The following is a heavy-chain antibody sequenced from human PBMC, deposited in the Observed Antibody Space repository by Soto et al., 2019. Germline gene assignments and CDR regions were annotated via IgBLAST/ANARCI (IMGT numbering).Heavy chain of an antibody. D-gene: IGHD1-1*01. J-gene: IGHJ4*02. CDR2: IIPIFGTA. V-gene: IGHV1-69*06. Sequence: QVQLVQSGAEVKKPGSSVKVSCKASGGTFSSYAISWVRQAPGQGLEWMGGIIPIFGTANYAQKFQGRVTITADKSTRTAYMELSSLRSEDTAVYYCARVPSGPALAYYFDYWGRGTLVTVSS. CDR3: ARVPSGPALAYYFDY. CDR1: GGTFSSYA.